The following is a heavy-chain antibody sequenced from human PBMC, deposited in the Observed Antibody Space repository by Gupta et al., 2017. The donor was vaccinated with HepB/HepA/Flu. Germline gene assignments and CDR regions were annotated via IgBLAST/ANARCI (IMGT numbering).Heavy chain of an antibody. J-gene: IGHJ3*02. Sequence: EVQLVESGGGLVQPGGSLRLSCAASGFPFSSYEMNWVRQAPGKGLEWVSYISSSGSTIYYADSVKGRFTISRDNAKNSLYLQMNSLRAEDTAVYYCARVELIRGHAFDIWGQGTMVTVSS. V-gene: IGHV3-48*03. CDR1: GFPFSSYE. CDR3: ARVELIRGHAFDI. D-gene: IGHD3-22*01. CDR2: ISSSGSTI.